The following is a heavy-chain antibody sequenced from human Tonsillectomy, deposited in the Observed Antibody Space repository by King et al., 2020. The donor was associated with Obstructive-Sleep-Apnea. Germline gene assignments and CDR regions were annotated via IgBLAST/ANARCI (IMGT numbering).Heavy chain of an antibody. Sequence: QLQESGSGLVKPSQTLSLTCAVSGGSISSGGYSWSWIRQPPGKGLEWIGYFYHSGSTYYNPSLKSRVIISLDRSKNQFSLELSSVTAADTAVYYCAGGSYYFDSLGYRFDYWGQGTLVTVSS. D-gene: IGHD3-22*01. CDR1: GGSISSGGYS. V-gene: IGHV4-30-2*01. J-gene: IGHJ4*02. CDR2: FYHSGST. CDR3: AGGSYYFDSLGYRFDY.